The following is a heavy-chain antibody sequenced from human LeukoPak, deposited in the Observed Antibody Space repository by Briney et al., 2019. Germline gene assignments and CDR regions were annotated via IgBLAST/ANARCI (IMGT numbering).Heavy chain of an antibody. D-gene: IGHD1-26*01. CDR1: GFTFSNYA. Sequence: SGGSPRLSCAASGFTFSNYAMSWVRQAPGKGLKWVSTINNNGADTYYADSVKGRFTISRDNSYNTVSLQMNSLRDEDTGVYYCAKGFRTGVGPYVGYHYYMDVWGKGATVTVSS. J-gene: IGHJ6*03. V-gene: IGHV3-23*01. CDR3: AKGFRTGVGPYVGYHYYMDV. CDR2: INNNGADT.